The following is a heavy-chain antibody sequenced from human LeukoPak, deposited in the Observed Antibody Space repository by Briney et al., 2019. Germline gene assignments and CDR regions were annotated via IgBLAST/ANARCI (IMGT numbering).Heavy chain of an antibody. D-gene: IGHD3-10*01. CDR3: ARDRSMIRGVKAFEY. V-gene: IGHV1-18*01. CDR2: ISPYIGDT. CDR1: GYTFTTYG. Sequence: GASVKVSFKASGYTFTTYGITWVRQAPGQGPEWMGWISPYIGDTNYAQKFQGRVTMTTDTYTSTAYMELRSLRSDDTAVYYCARDRSMIRGVKAFEYWGQGTLVTVSS. J-gene: IGHJ4*02.